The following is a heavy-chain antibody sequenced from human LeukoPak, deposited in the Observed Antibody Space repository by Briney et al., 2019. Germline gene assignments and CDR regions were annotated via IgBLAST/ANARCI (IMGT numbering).Heavy chain of an antibody. CDR3: ARDLLWDIVVVPAAILDY. D-gene: IGHD2-2*01. CDR2: ISAYNGNT. CDR1: GYTFTSYG. Sequence: EASVKVSCKASGYTFTSYGISWVRQAPGQGLEWMGWISAYNGNTNYAQKLQGRVTMTTDTSTSTAYMELRSLRSDDTAVYYCARDLLWDIVVVPAAILDYWGQGTPVTVSS. V-gene: IGHV1-18*01. J-gene: IGHJ4*02.